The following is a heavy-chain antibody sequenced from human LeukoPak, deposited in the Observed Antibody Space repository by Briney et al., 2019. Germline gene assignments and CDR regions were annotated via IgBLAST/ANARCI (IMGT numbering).Heavy chain of an antibody. D-gene: IGHD3-10*01. J-gene: IGHJ5*02. CDR3: ARVVVVRGLSWFDP. CDR1: GGSISSSSYY. V-gene: IGHV4-39*07. CDR2: IYYSGST. Sequence: PSETLSLTCTVSGGSISSSSYYWGWIRQPPGKGLEWIGSIYYSGSTYYNPSLKSRVTISVDTSKNQFSLKLSSVTAADTAVYYCARVVVVRGLSWFDPWGQGTLVTVSS.